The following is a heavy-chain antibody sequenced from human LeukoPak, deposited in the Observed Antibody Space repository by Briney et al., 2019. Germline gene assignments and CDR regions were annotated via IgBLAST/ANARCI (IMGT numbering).Heavy chain of an antibody. CDR3: ARGDIYYYDSSGFLDY. D-gene: IGHD3-22*01. CDR1: GGTFSSYA. V-gene: IGHV1-69*05. Sequence: GASVKVSCEASGGTFSSYAISWVRQAPGQGLEWMGRIIPIFGTANYAQKFQGRVTITTDESTSTAYMELSSLRSEDTAVYYCARGDIYYYDSSGFLDYWGQGTLVTVSS. J-gene: IGHJ4*02. CDR2: IIPIFGTA.